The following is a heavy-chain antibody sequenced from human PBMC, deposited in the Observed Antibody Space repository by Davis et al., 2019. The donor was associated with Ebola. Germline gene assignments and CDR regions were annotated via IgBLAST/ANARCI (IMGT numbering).Heavy chain of an antibody. Sequence: PGGSLRLSCAASGFTFRNYAIHWVRQAPGKGLEWVAVIAYDGTTQYYADSVKGRFTISRDNSKNTLYLQMNSLRDEDTAVYFCARDGLAAGCVTMKLLGHWGHGTLVTVPS. CDR2: IAYDGTTQ. V-gene: IGHV3-30*14. D-gene: IGHD3-22*01. CDR3: ARDGLAAGCVTMKLLGH. J-gene: IGHJ4*01. CDR1: GFTFRNYA.